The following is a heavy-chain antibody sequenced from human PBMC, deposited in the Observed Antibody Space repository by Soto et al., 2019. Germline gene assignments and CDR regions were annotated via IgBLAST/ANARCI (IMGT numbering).Heavy chain of an antibody. CDR1: GYTLTELS. J-gene: IGHJ6*01. CDR2: FDPEDGET. CDR3: ARFYGYSSSWDHRPFSYYCYVMDV. Sequence: ASVKVSCKVSGYTLTELSMHWVRQAPGKGLEWMGGFDPEDGETIYAQKFQGRVTMTEDTSTDTAYMELSSLRSEDTAVYYCARFYGYSSSWDHRPFSYYCYVMDVCGQGTTVTVSS. V-gene: IGHV1-24*01. D-gene: IGHD6-13*01.